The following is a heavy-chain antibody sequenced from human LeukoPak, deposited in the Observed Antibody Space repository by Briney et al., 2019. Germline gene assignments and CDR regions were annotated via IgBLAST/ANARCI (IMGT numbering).Heavy chain of an antibody. CDR3: ARDLWTNPRGFDP. J-gene: IGHJ5*02. CDR1: GFTFSSYS. Sequence: PGGSLRLSCAASGFTFSSYSMNWVRQAPGKGLEWVSSISSSSSYIYYADSVKGRFPISRDNAKNSLYLQMNSLRAEDTAVYYCARDLWTNPRGFDPWGQGTLVTVSS. D-gene: IGHD2-21*01. CDR2: ISSSSSYI. V-gene: IGHV3-21*01.